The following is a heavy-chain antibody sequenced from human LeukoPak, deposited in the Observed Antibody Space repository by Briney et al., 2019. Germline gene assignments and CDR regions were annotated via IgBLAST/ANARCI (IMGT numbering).Heavy chain of an antibody. Sequence: GSSVKVSCKASGGTFSSYAISWVRQAPGQGLEWMGGIIPIFGTANYAQKFQGRVTITADESTSTAYMELSSLRSEDTAVYYCASPYYDFWSGNSHFDYSGQGTLVTVSS. J-gene: IGHJ4*02. CDR2: IIPIFGTA. V-gene: IGHV1-69*01. CDR3: ASPYYDFWSGNSHFDY. CDR1: GGTFSSYA. D-gene: IGHD3-3*01.